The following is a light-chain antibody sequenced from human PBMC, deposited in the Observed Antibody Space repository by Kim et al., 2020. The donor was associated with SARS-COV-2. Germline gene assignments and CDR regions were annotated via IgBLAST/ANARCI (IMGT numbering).Light chain of an antibody. CDR1: QSVLYSSNNKNY. V-gene: IGKV4-1*01. CDR3: QQYYTTPWT. J-gene: IGKJ1*01. CDR2: WAS. Sequence: DIVMTQSPDSLDVSLGERATINCKSSQSVLYSSNNKNYLAWYQLRPGQPPKLLIYWASTRESGVPNRFSGSGSGTDFTLTISTLQAEDVAVYYCQQYYTTPWTFGQGTKVDIK.